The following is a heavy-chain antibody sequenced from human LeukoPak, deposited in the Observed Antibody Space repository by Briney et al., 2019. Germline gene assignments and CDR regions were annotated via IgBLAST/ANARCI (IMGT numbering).Heavy chain of an antibody. CDR3: ARDHNGAIRFLEWPLDY. D-gene: IGHD3-3*01. CDR1: GFTYSSYA. Sequence: GGSLRLSCAASGFTYSSYAMHWVRQAPGKGLEWVAVISYDGSNKYYADSVKGRFTIPRDNSKNTLYLQMNSLRAEDTAVYYCARDHNGAIRFLEWPLDYWGQGTLVTVSS. CDR2: ISYDGSNK. J-gene: IGHJ4*02. V-gene: IGHV3-30*04.